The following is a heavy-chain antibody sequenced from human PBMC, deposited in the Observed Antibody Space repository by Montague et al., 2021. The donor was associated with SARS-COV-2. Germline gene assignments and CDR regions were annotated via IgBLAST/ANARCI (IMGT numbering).Heavy chain of an antibody. CDR2: IYYSGST. D-gene: IGHD3-22*01. J-gene: IGHJ4*02. Sequence: TLSLTCTVSGGSISSGGYYWSWIRQHPGKGLEWIGYIYYSGSTYYXXXLKSRVTISVDTSKNQFSLKLNSVTAADTAVHYCARGQGEITMIVVVLTAAAHYFDYWGQGTLVTVSP. CDR3: ARGQGEITMIVVVLTAAAHYFDY. CDR1: GGSISSGGYY. V-gene: IGHV4-31*03.